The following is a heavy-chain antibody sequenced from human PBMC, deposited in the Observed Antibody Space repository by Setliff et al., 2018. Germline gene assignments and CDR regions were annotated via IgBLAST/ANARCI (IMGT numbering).Heavy chain of an antibody. CDR2: LYYSGST. CDR1: CGFINNGDYN. J-gene: IGHJ4*02. V-gene: IGHV4-39*01. Sequence: PSETLSLTCTVSCGFINNGDYNWGWVRQPSGEGLECVGSLYYSGSTYYNPSLKSRVTISVDTSKTQFSLNLRFVTAADTAVYYCERFGGSASVARFSPPIWGPGSLVTVSS. D-gene: IGHD3-10*01. CDR3: ERFGGSASVARFSPPI.